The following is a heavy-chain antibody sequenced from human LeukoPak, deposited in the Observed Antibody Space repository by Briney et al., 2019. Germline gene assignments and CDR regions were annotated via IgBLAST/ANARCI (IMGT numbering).Heavy chain of an antibody. V-gene: IGHV4-59*01. CDR1: GGSISSYY. D-gene: IGHD6-19*01. CDR2: IYYSGST. Sequence: PSETLSLTCTVSGGSISSYYWSWIRQPPGKGLEWIGYIYYSGSTNYNPSLKSRVTISVDTSKNQFSLKLSSVTAADTAVYYCARASSGWYSLFDSWGQGTLVTVSS. J-gene: IGHJ4*02. CDR3: ARASSGWYSLFDS.